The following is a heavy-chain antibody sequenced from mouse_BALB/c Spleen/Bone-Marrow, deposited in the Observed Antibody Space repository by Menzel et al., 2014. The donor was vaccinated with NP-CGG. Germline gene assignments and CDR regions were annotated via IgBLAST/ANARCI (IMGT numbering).Heavy chain of an antibody. CDR1: GFTFSSYG. V-gene: IGHV5-6-3*01. J-gene: IGHJ3*01. CDR3: ARDMITTRGFAY. CDR2: INSNGGST. Sequence: EVKLVESGGGLVQPGGSLKLSCAASGFTFSSYGLSWVRQTPDKRLELVATINSNGGSTYYPDSVKGRFTISRDNAKNTLYLQMSSLKSEDTAMHYCARDMITTRGFAYWGQGTLVTVSA. D-gene: IGHD2-4*01.